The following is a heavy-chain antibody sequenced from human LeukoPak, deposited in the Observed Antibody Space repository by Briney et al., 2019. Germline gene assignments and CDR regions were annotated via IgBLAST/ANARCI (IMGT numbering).Heavy chain of an antibody. V-gene: IGHV3-30-3*01. CDR1: GFTFSSYA. J-gene: IGHJ4*02. Sequence: GGSLRLSCAASGFTFSSYAMHWVRQAPGKGLEWVAVISYDGSNKYYADSVKGRFTISRDNSKNTLYLQMNSLRAEDTAVYYCARDGPSIATRYYFDYWGQGTLVTVSS. CDR2: ISYDGSNK. CDR3: ARDGPSIATRYYFDY. D-gene: IGHD6-6*01.